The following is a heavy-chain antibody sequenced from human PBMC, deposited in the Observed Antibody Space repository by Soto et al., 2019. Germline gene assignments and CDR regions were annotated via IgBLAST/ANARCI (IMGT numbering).Heavy chain of an antibody. D-gene: IGHD4-17*01. CDR3: ARSGSTVTSDVDY. Sequence: EVQLVESGGGLVKPGGSLRLSCAASGFTFSSYSMNWVRQAPGKGLEWVSSISSSSSYIYYADSVKGRFTISRDNAKNSLYLQMNSLRAEDRAVYYCARSGSTVTSDVDYWGQGTLVTVSS. CDR2: ISSSSSYI. CDR1: GFTFSSYS. J-gene: IGHJ4*02. V-gene: IGHV3-21*01.